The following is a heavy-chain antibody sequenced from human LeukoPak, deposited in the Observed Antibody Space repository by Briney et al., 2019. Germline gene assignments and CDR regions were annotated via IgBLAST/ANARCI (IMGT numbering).Heavy chain of an antibody. CDR1: GFTFSSYS. CDR3: ARAMRYYDSSIDY. D-gene: IGHD3-22*01. CDR2: ISSSSSTI. V-gene: IGHV3-48*04. J-gene: IGHJ4*02. Sequence: GGSLRLSCAASGFTFSSYSMNWVREAPGEGLEWVSYISSSSSTIYYADSVKGRFAISRDNAKNSLYLQMDSLRVEDMAVYYCARAMRYYDSSIDYWGQGTLVTVSS.